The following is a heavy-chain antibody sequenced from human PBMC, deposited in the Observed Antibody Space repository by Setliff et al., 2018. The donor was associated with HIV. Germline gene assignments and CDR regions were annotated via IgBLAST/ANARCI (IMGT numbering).Heavy chain of an antibody. CDR2: LNDSGSS. CDR1: DGSFSGYY. V-gene: IGHV4-34*01. CDR3: ARGTKLVWGRWFDP. Sequence: SETLSLTCAVYDGSFSGYYWSWIRQSPRKRLEWIGELNDSGSSNYNPSLKSRVTISLDTSKKQFSLRLSSVSAADAAIYYCARGTKLVWGRWFDPWGQGTLVTVSA. J-gene: IGHJ5*02. D-gene: IGHD3-16*01.